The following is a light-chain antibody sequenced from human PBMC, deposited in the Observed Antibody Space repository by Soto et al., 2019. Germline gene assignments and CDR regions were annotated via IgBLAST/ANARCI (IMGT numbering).Light chain of an antibody. CDR1: SSNIGSYT. J-gene: IGLJ2*01. V-gene: IGLV1-44*01. CDR3: AAWDDSLNGVL. CDR2: SNN. Sequence: QSVRTQPPSASGTPGQRVTISCSGSSSNIGSYTVSWYQQLPGAAPKLLIYSNNQRPSGVPDRFSGSKSGTSASLGISGLQSEDEADYYCAAWDDSLNGVLFGGGTKVTVL.